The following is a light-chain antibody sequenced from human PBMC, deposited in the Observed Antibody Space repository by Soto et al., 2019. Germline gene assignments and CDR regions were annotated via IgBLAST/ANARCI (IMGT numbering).Light chain of an antibody. J-gene: IGLJ2*01. CDR1: SGHSSYA. CDR3: QTWGTGIHVV. V-gene: IGLV4-69*01. Sequence: QPVLTQSPSASASLGASVELTCTLSSGHSSYAIAWHQQQPEKGPRYLMKLDSDGSHTKGDAIPDRFSGSSSGAERYLTISRLQSEDEADYYCQTWGTGIHVVFGGGTKLTVL. CDR2: LDSDGSH.